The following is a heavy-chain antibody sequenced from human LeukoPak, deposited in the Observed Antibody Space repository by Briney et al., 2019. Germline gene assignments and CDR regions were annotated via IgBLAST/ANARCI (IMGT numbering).Heavy chain of an antibody. CDR1: GYTLTELS. CDR3: ATAKVFCSGGSCRNYYFDY. D-gene: IGHD2-15*01. J-gene: IGHJ4*02. CDR2: FDPEDGGT. Sequence: ASVKVSCKVSGYTLTELSMHWVRQAPGKGLEWMGGFDPEDGGTIYAQKLQGRVTMTEDTSTDTPYMELSSLRSEDTAVYYCATAKVFCSGGSCRNYYFDYWGQGTLVTVSS. V-gene: IGHV1-24*01.